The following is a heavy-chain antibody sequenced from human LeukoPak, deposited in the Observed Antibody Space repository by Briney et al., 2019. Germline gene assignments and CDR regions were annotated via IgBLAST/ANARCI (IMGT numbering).Heavy chain of an antibody. CDR3: AKLLGDVTTLDY. Sequence: GGSLRLSCAGSGFIFSRSSMTWVRQSPGKGLEWVATINPDGSMKWYLDSVNGRFTISRDNSDNAVFLQMNSLRVGDMAVYYCAKLLGDVTTLDYWGQGILVTVSS. J-gene: IGHJ4*02. D-gene: IGHD3-16*01. CDR2: INPDGSMK. CDR1: GFIFSRSS. V-gene: IGHV3-7*01.